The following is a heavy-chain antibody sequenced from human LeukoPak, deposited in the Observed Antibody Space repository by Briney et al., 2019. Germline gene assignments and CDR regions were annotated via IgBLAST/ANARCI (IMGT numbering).Heavy chain of an antibody. D-gene: IGHD3-9*01. Sequence: GASLRLSCAADGFTFSNYAMSWVRQAPGKGLEWVSAITGSGGNTYYADSGKGRFTISRDNSKNTVFLQMNSLRAEDTAVYYCAKWGDYDVLTGYYVSDYWGQGTLVTVSS. V-gene: IGHV3-23*01. CDR2: ITGSGGNT. CDR1: GFTFSNYA. CDR3: AKWGDYDVLTGYYVSDY. J-gene: IGHJ4*02.